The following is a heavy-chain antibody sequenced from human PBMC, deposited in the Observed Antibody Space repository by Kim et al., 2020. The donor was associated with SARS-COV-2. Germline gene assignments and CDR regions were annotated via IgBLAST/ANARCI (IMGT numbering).Heavy chain of an antibody. J-gene: IGHJ4*02. D-gene: IGHD3-22*01. CDR2: SN. V-gene: IGHV4-34*01. Sequence: SNNYNPHIKSRLTISIDTSKNHLSLKMTSVTAADTAVYYCARGVITTGFDYWGQGTLVTVSS. CDR3: ARGVITTGFDY.